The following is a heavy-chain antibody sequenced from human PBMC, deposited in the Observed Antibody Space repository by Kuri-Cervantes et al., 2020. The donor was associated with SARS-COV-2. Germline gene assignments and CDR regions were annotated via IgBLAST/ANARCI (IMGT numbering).Heavy chain of an antibody. J-gene: IGHJ6*02. CDR3: ATALAAAGYYYYYGMDV. D-gene: IGHD6-13*01. CDR2: ISWNSGSI. V-gene: IGHV3-9*01. CDR1: GFTFDDYA. Sequence: GGSLRLSCAASGFTFDDYAMHWVRQAPGKGLEWVSGISWNSGSIGYADSVKGRFTISRDNAKNSLYLQMNSLRAEDTALYYCATALAAAGYYYYYGMDVWGQGTTVTVSS.